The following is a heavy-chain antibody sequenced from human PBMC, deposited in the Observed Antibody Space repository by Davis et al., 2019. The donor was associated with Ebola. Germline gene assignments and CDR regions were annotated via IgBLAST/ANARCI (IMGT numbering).Heavy chain of an antibody. CDR1: GYTFTSYY. CDR3: ATPGGTMVRGVIGYYGMDV. J-gene: IGHJ6*02. D-gene: IGHD3-10*01. CDR2: INPSGGST. Sequence: ASVKVSCKASGYTFTSYYMHWVRQAPGQGLEWMGIINPSGGSTSYAQKFQGRVTMTRDTSTSTVYMELSSLRSEDTAVYYCATPGGTMVRGVIGYYGMDVWGQGTTVTVSS. V-gene: IGHV1-46*01.